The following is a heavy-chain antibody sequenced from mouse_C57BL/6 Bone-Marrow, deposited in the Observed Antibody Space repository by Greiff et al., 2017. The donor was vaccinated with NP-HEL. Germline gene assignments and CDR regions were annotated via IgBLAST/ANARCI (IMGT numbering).Heavy chain of an antibody. CDR2: IHPNSGST. J-gene: IGHJ2*01. V-gene: IGHV1-64*01. CDR3: ASNWVFDY. Sequence: QVQLQQPGAELVKPGASVKLSCKASGYTFTSYWMHWVKQRPGQGLEWIGMIHPNSGSTNYNEKLKSKATLTVDTYTNTAYMQLSSLTSEDSAVYYCASNWVFDYWGQGTTLTVSS. D-gene: IGHD4-1*01. CDR1: GYTFTSYW.